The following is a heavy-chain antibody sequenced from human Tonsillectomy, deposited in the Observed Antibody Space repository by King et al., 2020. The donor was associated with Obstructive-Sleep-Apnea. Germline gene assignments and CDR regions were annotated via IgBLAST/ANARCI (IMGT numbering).Heavy chain of an antibody. Sequence: VQLQESGPGLVKPSETLSLTCTVSDGSISNYYWTWIRQPPGKGLEWIGYIYYSGSTNCNPSLKSRVTVSVDTSKNQLSLNLTSVTAADTAVYYCARGVRRSKLESGWAPFDIWGQGTMVTVSS. D-gene: IGHD3-10*01. CDR1: DGSISNYY. CDR3: ARGVRRSKLESGWAPFDI. J-gene: IGHJ3*02. V-gene: IGHV4-59*01. CDR2: IYYSGST.